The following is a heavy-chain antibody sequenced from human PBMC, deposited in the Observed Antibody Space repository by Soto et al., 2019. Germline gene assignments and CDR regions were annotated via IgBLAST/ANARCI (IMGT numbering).Heavy chain of an antibody. CDR3: VKVSSPYSLEFDY. CDR1: GFTFSSYA. V-gene: IGHV3-64D*06. D-gene: IGHD1-1*01. Sequence: GGSLRLACSASGFTFSSYAVHWVRQAPGKGLEYVSAISSNGGSTYYADSVKGRFTISRDNSKNTLYLQMSSLRAEDTAVYYCVKVSSPYSLEFDYWGQGTLVTVSS. CDR2: ISSNGGST. J-gene: IGHJ4*02.